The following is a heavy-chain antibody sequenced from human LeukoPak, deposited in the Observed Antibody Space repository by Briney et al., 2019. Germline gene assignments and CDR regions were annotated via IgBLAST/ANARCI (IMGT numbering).Heavy chain of an antibody. Sequence: GGSLRLSCAASGFIFSRYIMNWVRQAPGKGLEWVAHISSSSDTIYYTDSAKGRFTISRDNAKNSLYLQMNSLRAEDTAVYYCARPKSGRSSFDYWGQGTLVTVSS. V-gene: IGHV3-48*01. CDR1: GFIFSRYI. CDR3: ARPKSGRSSFDY. CDR2: ISSSSDTI. D-gene: IGHD1-26*01. J-gene: IGHJ4*02.